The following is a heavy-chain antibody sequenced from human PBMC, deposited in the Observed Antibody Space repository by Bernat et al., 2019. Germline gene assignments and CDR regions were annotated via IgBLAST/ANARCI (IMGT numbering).Heavy chain of an antibody. D-gene: IGHD1-26*01. CDR3: ARGGPRGGSYRTYFDY. CDR2: ISYDGSNK. Sequence: QVQLVESGGGVVQPGRSLRLSCAVPGFTFSSYAMHWVRQAPGKGLEWVAVISYDGSNKYYADSVKGRFTISRDNSKNTLYLQMNSLRAEDTAVYYCARGGPRGGSYRTYFDYWGQGTLVTVSS. J-gene: IGHJ4*02. CDR1: GFTFSSYA. V-gene: IGHV3-30-3*01.